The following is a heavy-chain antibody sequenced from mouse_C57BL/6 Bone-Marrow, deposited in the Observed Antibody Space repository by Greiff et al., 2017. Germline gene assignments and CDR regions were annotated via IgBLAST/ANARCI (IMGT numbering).Heavy chain of an antibody. CDR1: GYTFTDYN. J-gene: IGHJ4*01. CDR2: INPNNGGT. D-gene: IGHD1-1*01. V-gene: IGHV1-22*01. CDR3: VITTVVAGAMDY. Sequence: VQLKESGPELVKPGASVKMSCKASGYTFTDYNMHWVKQSHGKSLEWIGYINPNNGGTSYNQKFKGKATLTVNKSSSTAYMELRSLTSEDSAVYYCVITTVVAGAMDYWGQGTSVTVSS.